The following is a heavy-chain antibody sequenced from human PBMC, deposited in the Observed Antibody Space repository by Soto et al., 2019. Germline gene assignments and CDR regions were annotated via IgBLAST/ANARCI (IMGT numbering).Heavy chain of an antibody. Sequence: QVQLVQSGAEVKKPGASVTVSCKASGYTFTTYGISWVRQAPGQGLEWVGWISGYNGNTNYVQKLQGRVTMTTDTSTSTAYMELRSLKSDDTAMYFCARGDWGGGFDPWGQGPLVTVSS. CDR2: ISGYNGNT. J-gene: IGHJ5*02. CDR3: ARGDWGGGFDP. D-gene: IGHD7-27*01. V-gene: IGHV1-18*01. CDR1: GYTFTTYG.